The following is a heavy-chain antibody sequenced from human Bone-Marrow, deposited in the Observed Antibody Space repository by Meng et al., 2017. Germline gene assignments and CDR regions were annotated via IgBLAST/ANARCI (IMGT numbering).Heavy chain of an antibody. CDR3: ARGVVRNWNYLP. D-gene: IGHD1-7*01. V-gene: IGHV4-34*01. J-gene: IGHJ5*02. CDR1: GGSFSGYY. CDR2: INHSGST. Sequence: QLQLQQWGAGLLKPSGTLSLTCAVYGGSFSGYYWSWFRQPPGKGLGWSGEINHSGSTNYNPSLKSRVTISVDTSKNQFSLKLSSVTAADTAVYYCARGVVRNWNYLPWGQGTLVTVSS.